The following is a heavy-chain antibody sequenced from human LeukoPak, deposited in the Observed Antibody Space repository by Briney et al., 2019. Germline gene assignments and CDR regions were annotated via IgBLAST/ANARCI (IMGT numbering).Heavy chain of an antibody. Sequence: GESLKISCKASGYSFTTYWIGWVRQMPGKGLEWVGIIYPGDSDTRYSPSFQGQVTISADKSISTAYLQWSSLKASDTAMYYCARLHDYTLGYYYYYMDVWGKGTTVTVSS. CDR3: ARLHDYTLGYYYYYMDV. D-gene: IGHD4-11*01. J-gene: IGHJ6*03. CDR1: GYSFTTYW. V-gene: IGHV5-51*01. CDR2: IYPGDSDT.